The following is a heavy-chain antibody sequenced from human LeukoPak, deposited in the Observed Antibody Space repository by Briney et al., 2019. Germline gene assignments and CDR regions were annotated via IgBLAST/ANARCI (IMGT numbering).Heavy chain of an antibody. CDR1: GFTFSSYW. Sequence: GGSLRLSCAASGFTFSSYWMHWVRQAPGKGLAWVSRVNSDGSSTNYADSVKGRFTISRDNAKNTLYLQMNSLRAEDTAVYYCARDLGGGEDYWGQGTLVTVSS. J-gene: IGHJ4*02. CDR3: ARDLGGGEDY. D-gene: IGHD2-21*01. V-gene: IGHV3-74*01. CDR2: VNSDGSST.